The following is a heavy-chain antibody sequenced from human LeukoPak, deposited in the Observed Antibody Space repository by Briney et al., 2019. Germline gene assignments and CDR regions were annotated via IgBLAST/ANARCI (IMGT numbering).Heavy chain of an antibody. Sequence: GGSLRLSCAASGFTFSSYAMHWVRQAPGKGLEWVAVISYDGSNKYNADSVKGRFTISRDNSKNTLYLQMNSLRAEDTAVYYCARTYYYDSTSLGIDAFDIWGQGTMVTVSS. D-gene: IGHD3-22*01. CDR2: ISYDGSNK. V-gene: IGHV3-30*04. J-gene: IGHJ3*02. CDR3: ARTYYYDSTSLGIDAFDI. CDR1: GFTFSSYA.